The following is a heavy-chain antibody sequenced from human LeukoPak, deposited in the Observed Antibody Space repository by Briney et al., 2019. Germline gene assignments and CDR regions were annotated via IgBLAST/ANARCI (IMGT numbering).Heavy chain of an antibody. J-gene: IGHJ6*04. CDR2: IIPIFGTA. CDR3: AREDERYCSGGSCYRGYYYYGMDV. Sequence: ASVKASCKASGGTFSSYAISWVRQAPGQGLEWMGGIIPIFGTANYAQKFQGRVTITANKSTSTAYMELSSLRSEDTAVYYCAREDERYCSGGSCYRGYYYYGMDVWGKGTTVTVSS. D-gene: IGHD2-15*01. CDR1: GGTFSSYA. V-gene: IGHV1-69*06.